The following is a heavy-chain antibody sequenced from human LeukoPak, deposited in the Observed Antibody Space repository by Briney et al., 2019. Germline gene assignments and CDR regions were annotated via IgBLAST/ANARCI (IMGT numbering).Heavy chain of an antibody. CDR3: ARDRDYYDSSGYTYAFDI. V-gene: IGHV4-4*07. CDR1: GGSISSYY. CDR2: IYTSGST. Sequence: SETLSLTCTVSGGSISSYYWSWIRQPAGKGLEWIGRIYTSGSTNYNPSLKSRVTMSVDTSKNQFSLKLSSVTAADTAVYYCARDRDYYDSSGYTYAFDIWGQGTMGTVSS. D-gene: IGHD3-22*01. J-gene: IGHJ3*02.